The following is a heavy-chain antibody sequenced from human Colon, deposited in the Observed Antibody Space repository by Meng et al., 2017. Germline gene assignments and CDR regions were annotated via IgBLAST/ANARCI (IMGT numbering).Heavy chain of an antibody. CDR1: GDSITSGGYY. V-gene: IGHV4-31*03. D-gene: IGHD2-15*01. Sequence: QVKLLESGPGLVKPSQTLSLTCNVSGDSITSGGYYWSWIRQHPGKGLEWIGYIDHSGTTYDNPSLKTRLTMSVDTSKNQFSLKLTSVTAADTAVYYCARVVSLVVKGNWFDSWGQGTLVTVSS. J-gene: IGHJ5*01. CDR2: IDHSGTT. CDR3: ARVVSLVVKGNWFDS.